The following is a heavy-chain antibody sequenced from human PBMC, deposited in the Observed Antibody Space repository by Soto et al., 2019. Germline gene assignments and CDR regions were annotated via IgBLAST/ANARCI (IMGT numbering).Heavy chain of an antibody. J-gene: IGHJ5*02. CDR2: IYYSVST. D-gene: IGHD3-16*02. Sequence: SETLSLTCTVSGGSVSSGSYYCSWIRQPPGKGLEWIGYIYYSVSTNYNPSLKSRVTISVDTSKNQFSLKLSSVTAADTAVYYCARDLWGSYRSPLSFEPWGQGTMVTVSS. CDR1: GGSVSSGSYY. CDR3: ARDLWGSYRSPLSFEP. V-gene: IGHV4-61*01.